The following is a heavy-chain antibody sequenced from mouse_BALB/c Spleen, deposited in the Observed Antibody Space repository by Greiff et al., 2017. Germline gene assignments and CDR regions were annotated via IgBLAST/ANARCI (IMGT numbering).Heavy chain of an antibody. D-gene: IGHD2-4*01. CDR3: ARWITTGYYYAMDY. CDR2: IYPGGGYT. Sequence: ESGAELVRPGTSVKISCKASGYTFTNYWLGWVKQRPGHGLEWIGDIYPGGGYTNYNEKFKGKATLTADTSSSTAYMQLSSLTSEDSAVYFCARWITTGYYYAMDYWGQGTSVTVSS. J-gene: IGHJ4*01. CDR1: GYTFTNYW. V-gene: IGHV1-63*02.